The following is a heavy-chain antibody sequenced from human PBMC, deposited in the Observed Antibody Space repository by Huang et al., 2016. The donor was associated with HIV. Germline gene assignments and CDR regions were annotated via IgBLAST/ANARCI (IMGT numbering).Heavy chain of an antibody. CDR3: ARDPKYHRIGYYRQRRGIDV. J-gene: IGHJ3*01. CDR1: GYSFTDYG. V-gene: IGHV1-18*01. D-gene: IGHD3-22*01. Sequence: QAQLMQSGPEVKKPGASVQVSFKTSGYSFTDYGITWVRQAPGQGPEWVGGMSAFNGDREIAQRLQGRVTLTTDTATSMAYMELRSLRFDDTAVYFCARDPKYHRIGYYRQRRGIDVWGQGTMVSVSS. CDR2: MSAFNGDR.